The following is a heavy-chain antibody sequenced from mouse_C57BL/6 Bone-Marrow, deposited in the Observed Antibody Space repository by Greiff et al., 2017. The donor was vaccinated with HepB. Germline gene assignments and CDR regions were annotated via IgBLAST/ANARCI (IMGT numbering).Heavy chain of an antibody. Sequence: QVQLQQPGAELVKPGASVKLSCKASGYTFTSYCMHWVKQRPGQGLEWIGMIHPNSGSTNYNAKFKSKATLTVDKSSSTAYMQLSSLTSEDSAVYYCARGDYGSIYFDYWGKGTTLTVSS. V-gene: IGHV1-64*01. CDR1: GYTFTSYC. J-gene: IGHJ2*01. CDR3: ARGDYGSIYFDY. D-gene: IGHD1-1*01. CDR2: IHPNSGST.